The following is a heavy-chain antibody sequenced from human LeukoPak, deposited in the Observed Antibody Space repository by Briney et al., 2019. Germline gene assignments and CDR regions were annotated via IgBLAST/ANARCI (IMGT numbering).Heavy chain of an antibody. CDR2: INPNSGDT. J-gene: IGHJ4*02. V-gene: IGHV1-2*02. CDR1: GYTFTGHY. CDR3: ARSDSGWLDY. D-gene: IGHD6-19*01. Sequence: ASVKVSCKASGYTFTGHYVRWVRQAPGQGLEWMGWINPNSGDTNYAQKFQGRVTMTGDTSINTGYMELSSLRSDDTAVYYCARSDSGWLDYWGQGTLVTVSS.